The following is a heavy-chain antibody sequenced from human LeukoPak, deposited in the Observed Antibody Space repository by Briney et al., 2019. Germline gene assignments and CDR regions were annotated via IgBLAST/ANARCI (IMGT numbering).Heavy chain of an antibody. CDR2: INSDGSST. Sequence: GGSLRLSCAASGFTFSNYWMHWVRQAPGKGLVWVSRINSDGSSTTSADSVKGRFTISRDNSKNTLHLQMNSLRAEDTAIYHCAKVRVVGDYNWFFDLWGRGTLVTVSS. CDR1: GFTFSNYW. V-gene: IGHV3-74*01. J-gene: IGHJ2*01. CDR3: AKVRVVGDYNWFFDL. D-gene: IGHD4-17*01.